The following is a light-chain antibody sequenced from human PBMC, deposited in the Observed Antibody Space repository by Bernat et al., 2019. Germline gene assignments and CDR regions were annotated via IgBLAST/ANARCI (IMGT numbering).Light chain of an antibody. CDR1: SSDVGGYNY. Sequence: QSALTQPPSASGSPGQSVTISCTGTSSDVGGYNYVSWYQQHPGKAPKLMIYEVTKRPSGVPDRFSGSKSGNTASLTGSGLQAEDEADYYCSSYAGSTNFYVFGTGTKVTVL. CDR2: EVT. CDR3: SSYAGSTNFYV. V-gene: IGLV2-8*01. J-gene: IGLJ1*01.